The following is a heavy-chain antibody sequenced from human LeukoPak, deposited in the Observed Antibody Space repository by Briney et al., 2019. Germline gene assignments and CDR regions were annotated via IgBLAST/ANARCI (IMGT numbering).Heavy chain of an antibody. CDR1: GFTFRTYS. J-gene: IGHJ4*02. D-gene: IGHD6-19*01. CDR2: ISTGSTYI. Sequence: GGSLRLSCSASGFTFRTYSMNWVRQAPGKGLEWVSSISTGSTYIFYGDSVKGRFTISRDGADNSLYLQMNSLRAEDTAVYYCARTRDSSGCFDFWGQGTLVTVSS. V-gene: IGHV3-21*01. CDR3: ARTRDSSGCFDF.